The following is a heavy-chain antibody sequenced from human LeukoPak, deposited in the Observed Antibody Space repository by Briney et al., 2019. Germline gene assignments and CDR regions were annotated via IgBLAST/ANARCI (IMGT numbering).Heavy chain of an antibody. V-gene: IGHV4-39*01. CDR1: GGSISSSSYY. Sequence: SETLSLTCTVSGGSISSSSYYWGWIRQPPGKGLEWIGSIYYSGSTYYNPSLKSRVTISVDTSKNQFSLKLSSVTAADTAAYYCARRSVGYYDSSGYYPNWGQGTLVTVSS. D-gene: IGHD3-22*01. J-gene: IGHJ4*02. CDR2: IYYSGST. CDR3: ARRSVGYYDSSGYYPN.